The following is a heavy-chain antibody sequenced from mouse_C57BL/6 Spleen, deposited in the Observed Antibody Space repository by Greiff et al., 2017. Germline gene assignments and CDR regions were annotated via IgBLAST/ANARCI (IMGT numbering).Heavy chain of an antibody. Sequence: EVMLVESEGGLVQPGSSMKLSCTASGFTFSDYYMAWVRQVPEKGLEWVANINYDGSSTYYLDSLKSRFIISRDNAKNILYLQMSSLKSEDTATYYCARDSYYGWDYWGKGTTLTVSS. CDR2: INYDGSST. CDR1: GFTFSDYY. J-gene: IGHJ2*01. D-gene: IGHD1-1*01. CDR3: ARDSYYGWDY. V-gene: IGHV5-16*01.